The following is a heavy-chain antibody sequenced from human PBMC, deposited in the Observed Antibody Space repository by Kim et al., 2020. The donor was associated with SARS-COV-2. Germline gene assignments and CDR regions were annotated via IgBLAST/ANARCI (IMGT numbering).Heavy chain of an antibody. V-gene: IGHV3-30*18. J-gene: IGHJ5*02. Sequence: GGSLRLSCAASGFTFSSYGMHWVRQAPGKGLEWVAVISYDGSNKYYADSVKGRFTISRDNSKNTLYLQMNILRAEDTAVYYCAKVARMTTVTFNWFDPWGQGTLVTVSS. D-gene: IGHD4-17*01. CDR3: AKVARMTTVTFNWFDP. CDR1: GFTFSSYG. CDR2: ISYDGSNK.